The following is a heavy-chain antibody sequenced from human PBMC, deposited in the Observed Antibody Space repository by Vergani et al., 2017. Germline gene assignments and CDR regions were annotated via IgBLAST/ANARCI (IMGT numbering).Heavy chain of an antibody. CDR1: GFIFSDYV. CDR2: IWHDGSNE. V-gene: IGHV3-33*03. Sequence: QVQLVESGGGVVQPGKSLSLSCETSGFIFSDYVMHWVRQAPGKGLEWVAGIWHDGSNEKYVDSVQGRFTISRDNAKNSLYLQMNSLRAEDTALYYCAKDHYDFWSGYPNLSPFDLWGRGTLVTVSS. J-gene: IGHJ2*01. CDR3: AKDHYDFWSGYPNLSPFDL. D-gene: IGHD3-3*01.